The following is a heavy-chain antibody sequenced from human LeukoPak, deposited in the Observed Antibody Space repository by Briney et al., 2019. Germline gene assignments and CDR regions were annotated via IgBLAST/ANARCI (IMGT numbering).Heavy chain of an antibody. CDR1: GYTFTSNY. J-gene: IGHJ6*03. CDR2: ISPSGGST. Sequence: ASVKVSCKAFGYTFTSNYMHWVRQAPGQGPEWMGVISPSGGSTTYAQKFQGRVTLTRDMSTSTDYLELSSLRSEDTAVYYCARLPSVWGSYRESYYMDVWGKGTTVTISS. CDR3: ARLPSVWGSYRESYYMDV. V-gene: IGHV1-46*01. D-gene: IGHD3-16*02.